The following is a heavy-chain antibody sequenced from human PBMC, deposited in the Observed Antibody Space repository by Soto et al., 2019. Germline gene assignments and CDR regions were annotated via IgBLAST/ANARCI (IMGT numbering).Heavy chain of an antibody. Sequence: PSETLSLTCAVYGGSFSGYYWSWIRQPPGKGLEWIGEINHSGSTNYNPSLKSRVTISVDTSKNQFSLKLSSVTAADTAVYNRARGIADLHTPGVDHCDHGTLFTV. CDR1: GGSFSGYY. CDR2: INHSGST. J-gene: IGHJ4*01. D-gene: IGHD2-2*02. CDR3: ARGIADLHTPGVDH. V-gene: IGHV4-34*01.